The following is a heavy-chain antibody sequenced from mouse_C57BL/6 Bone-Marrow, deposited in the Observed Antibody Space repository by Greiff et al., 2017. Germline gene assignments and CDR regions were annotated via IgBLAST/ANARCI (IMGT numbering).Heavy chain of an antibody. CDR2: IVPANGDT. V-gene: IGHV14-4*01. J-gene: IGHJ2*01. CDR1: GFNIKDDY. D-gene: IGHD2-3*01. CDR3: TTMMFDY. Sequence: VQLKQSGAELVRPGASVKLSCTASGFNIKDDYMHWVKQRPEQGLEWIGWIVPANGDTEYASKFQGKATITADTSSNTAYLQLSSLTSEDTAVYYCTTMMFDYWGQGTTLTVSS.